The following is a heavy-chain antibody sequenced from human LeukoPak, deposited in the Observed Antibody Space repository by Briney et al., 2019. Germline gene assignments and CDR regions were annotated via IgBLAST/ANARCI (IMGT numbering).Heavy chain of an antibody. J-gene: IGHJ6*03. D-gene: IGHD3-10*01. CDR2: INPSGGST. CDR3: ASSMVRGSYYYYMDV. CDR1: GYTFTSYY. V-gene: IGHV1-46*01. Sequence: ASVKVSCKASGYTFTSYYMHWVRQAPGQGLEWMGIINPSGGSTSYAQKFQGRITMTRDMSTSTVYMELSSLRSEDTAVYYCASSMVRGSYYYYMDVWGKGTTVTVSS.